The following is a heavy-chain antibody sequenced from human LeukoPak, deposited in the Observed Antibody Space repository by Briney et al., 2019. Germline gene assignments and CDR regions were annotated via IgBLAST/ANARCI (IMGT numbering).Heavy chain of an antibody. D-gene: IGHD3-9*01. J-gene: IGHJ4*02. Sequence: PSETLSLTCTVSGGSISSYYWSWIRQPPGKGLEWIGYIYYSGSTNYNPSLKSRVTISVDTSKNQFSLKLSSVTAADTAVYYCARLAGYDILTGYCFDYWGQGTLVTVSS. CDR2: IYYSGST. CDR1: GGSISSYY. CDR3: ARLAGYDILTGYCFDY. V-gene: IGHV4-59*08.